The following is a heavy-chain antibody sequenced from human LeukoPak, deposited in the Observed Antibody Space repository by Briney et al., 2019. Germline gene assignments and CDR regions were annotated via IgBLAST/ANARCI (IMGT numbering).Heavy chain of an antibody. J-gene: IGHJ4*02. V-gene: IGHV4-39*01. CDR3: ARHVWSGGSYNY. Sequence: KPSETLSLTCTVSGGSISSSSYYWGWIRQPPGKGLEWIGSIYYSGSTYYNPSLKSRVTISVDTSKNQFSLKLSSVTAADTAVYYCARHVWSGGSYNYWGQGTLVTVSS. D-gene: IGHD2-15*01. CDR1: GGSISSSSYY. CDR2: IYYSGST.